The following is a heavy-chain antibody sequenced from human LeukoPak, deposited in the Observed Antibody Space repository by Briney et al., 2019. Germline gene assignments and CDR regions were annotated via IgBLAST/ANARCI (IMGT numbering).Heavy chain of an antibody. J-gene: IGHJ4*02. D-gene: IGHD5-18*01. CDR3: VKEGRGYTYN. V-gene: IGHV3-64D*06. CDR2: ISSNGGST. Sequence: GGSLRLSCSASGFTFSSYAMHWVRQAPGKGLEYVSAISSNGGSTYYADSAKGRLTVSRDNSKNTLYLQMSSLRAEDTAVYYCVKEGRGYTYNWGQGTLVTVSS. CDR1: GFTFSSYA.